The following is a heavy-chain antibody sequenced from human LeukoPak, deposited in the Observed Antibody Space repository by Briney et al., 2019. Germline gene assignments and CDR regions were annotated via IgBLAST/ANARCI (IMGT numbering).Heavy chain of an antibody. CDR3: AKDLLHVGVAYDYYGKDV. J-gene: IGHJ6*02. V-gene: IGHV3-30*18. CDR2: ITYDGSNK. CDR1: GFTFSSYG. D-gene: IGHD2-15*01. Sequence: GGSLRLSCAASGFTFSSYGMHWVRQAPGKGLEWVAVITYDGSNKYYADSVKGRFTICRDNSRNTLYLQLNSLRGDDTAVYYSAKDLLHVGVAYDYYGKDVWGQGTTVTVSS.